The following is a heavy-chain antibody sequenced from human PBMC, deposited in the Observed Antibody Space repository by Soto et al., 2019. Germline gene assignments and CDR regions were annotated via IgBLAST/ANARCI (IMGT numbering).Heavy chain of an antibody. CDR1: GGSISGRVYY. CDR2: IYYSGST. Sequence: SETLSLTYTVSGGSISGRVYYWSWIRQHPGKGLEWIGYIYYSGSTYYNPSLKSRVTISVDTSKNQFSLKLSSVTAADTAVYYCARVLVDLRLAFDIWGQATMVTVSS. CDR3: ARVLVDLRLAFDI. J-gene: IGHJ3*02. V-gene: IGHV4-31*03. D-gene: IGHD4-17*01.